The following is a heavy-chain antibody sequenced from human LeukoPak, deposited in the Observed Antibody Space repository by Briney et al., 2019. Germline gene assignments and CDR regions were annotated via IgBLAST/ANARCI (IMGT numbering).Heavy chain of an antibody. Sequence: GGSLRLSCAASGFTFSSYSMNWVRQAPGKGLEWVSYISSSSSTIYYADSVKGRFTISRDNAKNSLYLQMNSLRAEDTAVYYCARDVHDYYYGMDVWGQGTTVTVSS. CDR2: ISSSSSTI. J-gene: IGHJ6*02. CDR3: ARDVHDYYYGMDV. CDR1: GFTFSSYS. V-gene: IGHV3-48*04.